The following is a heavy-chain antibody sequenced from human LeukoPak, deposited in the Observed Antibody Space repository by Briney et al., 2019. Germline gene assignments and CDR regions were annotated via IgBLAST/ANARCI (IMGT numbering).Heavy chain of an antibody. CDR2: IYHTGST. D-gene: IGHD3-22*01. Sequence: SETLSLTCTVSGGSISSSNWWSWVRQPPGKGLEWIGEIYHTGSTNYHPSLRSRVTMSLDKSTNQFSLKLTFVTAADTAVYYCACYYERSGYRFDYWSQGTLVTVSS. CDR1: GGSISSSNW. CDR3: ACYYERSGYRFDY. J-gene: IGHJ4*02. V-gene: IGHV4-4*02.